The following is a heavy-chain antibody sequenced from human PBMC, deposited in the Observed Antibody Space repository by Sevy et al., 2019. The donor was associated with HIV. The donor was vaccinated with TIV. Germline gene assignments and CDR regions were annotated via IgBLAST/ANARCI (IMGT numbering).Heavy chain of an antibody. CDR1: GFTFGDYA. CDR2: IRSKAYGGTT. CDR3: TTLSKQLVRDY. J-gene: IGHJ4*02. D-gene: IGHD6-6*01. Sequence: GGCLRLSCTASGFTFGDYAMSWVRQAPGKGLEWVGFIRSKAYGGTTEYAASVKGRFTISRDDSKSIAYLQMNSLKTEDTAVYYCTTLSKQLVRDYWGQGTLVNVSS. V-gene: IGHV3-49*04.